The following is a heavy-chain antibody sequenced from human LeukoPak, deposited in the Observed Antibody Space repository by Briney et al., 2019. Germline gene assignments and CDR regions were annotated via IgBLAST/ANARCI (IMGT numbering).Heavy chain of an antibody. CDR1: GFTFSSYS. V-gene: IGHV3-21*01. D-gene: IGHD1-26*01. CDR3: ARDRSGSYYAAFDI. CDR2: ISSSSSYI. Sequence: PGGSLRLSCAASGFTFSSYSMNWVRQAPGKGLEWVSSISSSSSYIYYADSVKGRFTISRDNAKNSLYLQMNSLRAEDTAVYYCARDRSGSYYAAFDIWGQGTMVTVSS. J-gene: IGHJ3*02.